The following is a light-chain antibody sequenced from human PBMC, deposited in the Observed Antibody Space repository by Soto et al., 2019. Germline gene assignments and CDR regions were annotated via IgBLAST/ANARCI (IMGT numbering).Light chain of an antibody. CDR3: QQSYSNPWT. Sequence: DIQMTQSPSSLSASVGDRVDITCRTSQSISSYLNWYQQKPGKAPKLLIYAASSLQSGVPSRFSGSGSGTDFTLTISSLQPEDFATYYCQQSYSNPWTFGQGTKV. V-gene: IGKV1-39*01. CDR1: QSISSY. J-gene: IGKJ1*01. CDR2: AAS.